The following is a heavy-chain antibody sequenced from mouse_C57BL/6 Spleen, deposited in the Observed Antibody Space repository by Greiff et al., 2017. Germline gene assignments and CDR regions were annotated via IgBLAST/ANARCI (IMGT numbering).Heavy chain of an antibody. V-gene: IGHV1-59*01. CDR1: GYTLTSYW. CDR3: ARDGSSLYYAMDY. J-gene: IGHJ4*01. D-gene: IGHD1-1*01. Sequence: VQLQQPGAGLVRPGTSVTLSCTASGYTLTSYWMHWVQQSPGPGLALIGVIGTSDNYTNYNPYFKGQATITVDTSSSTADMQLSSLTSEDSAVYYCARDGSSLYYAMDYWGQGTSVTVSS. CDR2: IGTSDNYT.